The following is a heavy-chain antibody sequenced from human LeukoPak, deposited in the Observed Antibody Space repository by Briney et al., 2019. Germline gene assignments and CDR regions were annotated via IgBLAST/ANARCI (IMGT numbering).Heavy chain of an antibody. CDR2: INHSGST. D-gene: IGHD3-3*01. J-gene: IGHJ5*02. V-gene: IGHV4-34*01. CDR1: GGSFSGYY. CDR3: ARALLYYDFWSGYRNWFDP. Sequence: SETLSLTCAVYGGSFSGYYWSWIRQPPGKGLEWIGEINHSGSTNYYPSLKSRVTISVDTSKNQFSLKLSSVTAADTAVYYCARALLYYDFWSGYRNWFDPWGQGTLVTVSS.